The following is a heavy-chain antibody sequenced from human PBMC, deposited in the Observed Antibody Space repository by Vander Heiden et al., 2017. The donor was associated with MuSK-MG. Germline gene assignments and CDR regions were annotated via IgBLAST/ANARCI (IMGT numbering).Heavy chain of an antibody. J-gene: IGHJ4*02. CDR2: IIPIFGTA. Sequence: QVQLVQSGAEVKKPGSSVKVSCKASGGTSSSYAIGWVRQAPGKGLEWMGGIIPIFGTANYAQKFQGRVTITADESTSTAYMELSSLRSEDTAVYYCARAPGYCSGGSCPEWSDYWGQGTLVTVSS. CDR1: GGTSSSYA. CDR3: ARAPGYCSGGSCPEWSDY. V-gene: IGHV1-69*01. D-gene: IGHD2-15*01.